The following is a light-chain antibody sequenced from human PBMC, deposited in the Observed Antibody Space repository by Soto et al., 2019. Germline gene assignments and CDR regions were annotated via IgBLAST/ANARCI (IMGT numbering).Light chain of an antibody. J-gene: IGKJ2*01. Sequence: EIVLTQSPGTLSLSPGQRATLSCSASQTVSRNNLAWYQHKPGQAPRLLIYGTSNRASGIPNRFGGSGSGRQFSVTISTLETEDVAVFHCHQYGTAPYTCGQGNKLEI. CDR2: GTS. CDR1: QTVSRNN. V-gene: IGKV3-20*01. CDR3: HQYGTAPYT.